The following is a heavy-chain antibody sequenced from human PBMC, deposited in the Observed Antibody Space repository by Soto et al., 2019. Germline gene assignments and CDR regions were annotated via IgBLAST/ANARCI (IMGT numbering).Heavy chain of an antibody. Sequence: SETLSLTCAVYGGSFSGYYWSWIRQPPGKGLEWIGEINHSGSTNYNPSLKSRVTISVDTSKNQFSLKLSSVTAADTAVYYCARDYYGSGSKYGLDVWGQATTVTVSS. J-gene: IGHJ6*02. D-gene: IGHD3-10*01. V-gene: IGHV4-34*01. CDR1: GGSFSGYY. CDR2: INHSGST. CDR3: ARDYYGSGSKYGLDV.